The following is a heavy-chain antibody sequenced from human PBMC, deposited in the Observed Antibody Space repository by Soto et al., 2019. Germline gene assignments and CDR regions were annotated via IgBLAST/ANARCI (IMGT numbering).Heavy chain of an antibody. Sequence: DVQLVESGGTLVQPGGSLRLSCAASGFSFSDYDMHWVRQATGKGLEWVSGIGIAGDTYYSGSVKGRFTISRENAKNSLYLQMNCLRAGDTAVYYCARDRHGMDVWGQGTTVTVSS. CDR3: ARDRHGMDV. V-gene: IGHV3-13*01. CDR1: GFSFSDYD. CDR2: IGIAGDT. J-gene: IGHJ6*02.